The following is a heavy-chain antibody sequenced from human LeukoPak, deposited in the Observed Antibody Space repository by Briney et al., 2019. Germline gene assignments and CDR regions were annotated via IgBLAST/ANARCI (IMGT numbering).Heavy chain of an antibody. D-gene: IGHD1-1*01. CDR1: GFTFNSYN. V-gene: IGHV3-21*01. CDR3: ARVVSVAWSERRPGYYYMDV. Sequence: GGSLRLSCAASGFTFNSYNMNWVRQAPGKGLEWVSSITSTSSYTFYADSVKGRFTISRDNAKNSLYLQMNSLRAEDTAVYYCARVVSVAWSERRPGYYYMDVWGKGTTVTVSS. J-gene: IGHJ6*03. CDR2: ITSTSSYT.